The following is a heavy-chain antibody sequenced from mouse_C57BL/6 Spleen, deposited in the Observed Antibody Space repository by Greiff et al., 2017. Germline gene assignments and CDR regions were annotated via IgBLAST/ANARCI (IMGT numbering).Heavy chain of an antibody. V-gene: IGHV1-22*01. J-gene: IGHJ3*01. CDR2: INPNNGGT. Sequence: EVQLQESGPELVKPGASVKMSCKASGYTFTDYNMHWVKQSHGKSLEWIGYINPNNGGTSYNQKFKGKATLTVNQSSSTAYMELRSLTSEDSAVYYCERYYYGSSYWFAYWGQGTLVTVSA. CDR3: ERYYYGSSYWFAY. D-gene: IGHD1-1*01. CDR1: GYTFTDYN.